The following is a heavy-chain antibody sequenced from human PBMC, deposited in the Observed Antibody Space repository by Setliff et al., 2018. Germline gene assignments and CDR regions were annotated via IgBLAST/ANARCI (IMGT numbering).Heavy chain of an antibody. CDR1: GYTFTDYG. Sequence: GASVKVSCKASGYTFTDYGVTWVRQAPGQGLAWMGWISPYSGNTYYAPELQGRVTLTTDTSTTTAYLELRSLTSDDTAVYYCSRLVRYCTTTTCQRASGDDYWGQGTLVTVSS. V-gene: IGHV1-18*01. CDR2: ISPYSGNT. J-gene: IGHJ4*02. D-gene: IGHD2-8*01. CDR3: SRLVRYCTTTTCQRASGDDY.